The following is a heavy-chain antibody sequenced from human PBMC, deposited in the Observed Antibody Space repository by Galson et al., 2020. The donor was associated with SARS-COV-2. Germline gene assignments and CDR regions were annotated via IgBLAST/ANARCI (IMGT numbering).Heavy chain of an antibody. CDR3: ARRSTPSSNGPANYVAY. J-gene: IGHJ4*02. CDR2: IIPTGYTT. D-gene: IGHD2-8*01. V-gene: IGHV3-23*01. Sequence: GGSLRLSCAASGFTFNTYAMSWVRQAPGKGLEWVSTIIPTGYTTYYADSVKGRFTISRDDSQNTLYLQLDTLGAEHTAIYYCARRSTPSSNGPANYVAYWGQGTLVTVSS. CDR1: GFTFNTYA.